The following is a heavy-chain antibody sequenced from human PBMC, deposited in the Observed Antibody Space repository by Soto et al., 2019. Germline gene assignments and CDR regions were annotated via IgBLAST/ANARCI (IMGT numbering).Heavy chain of an antibody. CDR3: ATHGFYRMGV. Sequence: QVQLQESGPGLVQPSWTLSLTCAVSGDSITGDNWWSWVRQPPGKGLEWIGEIHHSGATNYNPSLKSRVTLSVDASKNQVSLKLNSVTAADTAMFYCATHGFYRMGVWVRGTTVTVSS. CDR1: GDSITGDNW. CDR2: IHHSGAT. D-gene: IGHD5-12*01. J-gene: IGHJ6*02. V-gene: IGHV4-4*02.